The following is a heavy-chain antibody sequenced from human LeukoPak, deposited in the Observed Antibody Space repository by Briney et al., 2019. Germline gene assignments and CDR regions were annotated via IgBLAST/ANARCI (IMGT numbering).Heavy chain of an antibody. Sequence: SGPTLVNPTQTLTLTCTFSGFSLSSSGVGVGWIRQLPGKALECLALIYWDDDKRYSPSLKSRLTITKDTSKNEVVLTMTSMDPVDTATYYCVHCPPRSSWFHWGQGTLVTVFS. D-gene: IGHD6-13*01. CDR3: VHCPPRSSWFH. V-gene: IGHV2-5*02. CDR1: GFSLSSSGVG. CDR2: IYWDDDK. J-gene: IGHJ4*02.